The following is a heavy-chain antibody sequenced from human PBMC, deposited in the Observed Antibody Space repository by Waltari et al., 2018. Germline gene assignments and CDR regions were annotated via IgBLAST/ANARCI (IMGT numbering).Heavy chain of an antibody. D-gene: IGHD3-16*02. V-gene: IGHV4-4*07. J-gene: IGHJ4*02. CDR2: VYTGGRT. CDR1: GGPMRYYS. CDR3: ASAERRLLRLGELSSEYNFDH. Sequence: QVQLQESGPGLVKPSETLSLTCRVSGGPMRYYSWSWIRQPAGKGLEWIGRVYTGGRTNYNPSLKSRVTISVDKSKNQFSLRLTSMTAADTAVYYCASAERRLLRLGELSSEYNFDHWGQGTLVTVSS.